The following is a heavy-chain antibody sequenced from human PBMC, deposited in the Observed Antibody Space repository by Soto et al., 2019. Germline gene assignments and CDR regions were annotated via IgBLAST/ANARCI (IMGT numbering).Heavy chain of an antibody. V-gene: IGHV1-69*01. CDR1: GGTFSSYA. Sequence: QVQLVQSGAEVKKPGSSVKVSCKASGGTFSSYAISWVRQAPGQGLEWMGGIIPIFGTATYAQKFQGRVTITADESTSTAYMELSSLRSEDTAVYYCAREGDYYGSGVPLRAQNYYYGMDVWGKGTTVTVSS. J-gene: IGHJ6*04. CDR3: AREGDYYGSGVPLRAQNYYYGMDV. D-gene: IGHD3-10*01. CDR2: IIPIFGTA.